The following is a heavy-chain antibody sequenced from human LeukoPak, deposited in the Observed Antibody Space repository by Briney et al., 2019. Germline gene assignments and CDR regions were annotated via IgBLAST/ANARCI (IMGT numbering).Heavy chain of an antibody. J-gene: IGHJ5*02. CDR2: IKQDGSEK. D-gene: IGHD1-26*01. CDR1: GFTFSDSY. Sequence: PGGSLRLSCSASGFTFSDSYMTWVRQAPGKGVEWVANIKQDGSEKYYVDSAKGRFTISRDNAKNSLYLQMNSLRAEDTAVYYCAKERRKWELLLGRSSNWFDPWGQGTLVTVSS. V-gene: IGHV3-7*01. CDR3: AKERRKWELLLGRSSNWFDP.